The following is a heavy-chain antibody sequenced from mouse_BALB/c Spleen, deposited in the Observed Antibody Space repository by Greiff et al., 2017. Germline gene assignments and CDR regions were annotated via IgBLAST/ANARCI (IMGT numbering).Heavy chain of an antibody. Sequence: LAESGPELVKPGASVKMSCKASGYTFTSYVMHWVKQKPGQGLEWIGYINPYNDGTKYNEKFKGKATLTSDKSSSTAYMELSSLTSEDSAVYYCARGRGYDERTPFAYWGQGTLVTVSA. J-gene: IGHJ3*01. V-gene: IGHV1-14*01. CDR3: ARGRGYDERTPFAY. CDR1: GYTFTSYV. CDR2: INPYNDGT. D-gene: IGHD2-2*01.